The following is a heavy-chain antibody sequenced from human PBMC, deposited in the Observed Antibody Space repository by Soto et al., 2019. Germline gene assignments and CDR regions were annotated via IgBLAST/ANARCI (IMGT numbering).Heavy chain of an antibody. CDR1: GGSISSYY. CDR3: AGDYYGSGSYFYYYYYGMDV. D-gene: IGHD3-10*01. Sequence: SETLSLTCTVSGGSISSYYWSWIRQPAGKGLEWIGRIYTSGSTNYNPSLKSRVTMSVDTSKNQFSLKLSSVTAADTAVYYCAGDYYGSGSYFYYYYYGMDVWGQGTTVT. CDR2: IYTSGST. J-gene: IGHJ6*02. V-gene: IGHV4-4*07.